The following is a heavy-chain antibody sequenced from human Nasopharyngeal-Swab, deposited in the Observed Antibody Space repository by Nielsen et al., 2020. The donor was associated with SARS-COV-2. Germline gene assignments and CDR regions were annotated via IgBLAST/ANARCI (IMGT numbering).Heavy chain of an antibody. J-gene: IGHJ4*02. CDR2: IYYSGST. D-gene: IGHD6-13*01. Sequence: WIRQPPGKGLEWIGSIYYSGSTYYNPSLKCRVTISVDTSKNQFSLKLSSVTAADTAVYYCARPGTGIAAADYWGQGTLVTVSS. V-gene: IGHV4-39*01. CDR3: ARPGTGIAAADY.